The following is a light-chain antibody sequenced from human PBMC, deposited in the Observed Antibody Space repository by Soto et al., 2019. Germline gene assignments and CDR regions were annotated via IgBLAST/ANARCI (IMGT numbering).Light chain of an antibody. V-gene: IGLV1-47*01. CDR1: SSNIGSNY. J-gene: IGLJ2*01. CDR2: RNN. CDR3: AACDDIISGVV. Sequence: QSVLTQPPSASGTPGQRVTISCSGSSSNIGSNYVFWYQHLPGTAPKLLIYRNNQRPSGVPDRFSGSKSGTSASLAISGHRSEDENDYYCAACDDIISGVVFGGGTKLTVL.